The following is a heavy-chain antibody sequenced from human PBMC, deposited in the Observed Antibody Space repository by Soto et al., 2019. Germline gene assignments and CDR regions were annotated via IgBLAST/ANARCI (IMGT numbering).Heavy chain of an antibody. V-gene: IGHV1-69*13. CDR2: IIPIFGTA. CDR1: GGTFSSYA. D-gene: IGHD2-2*01. Sequence: SVKVSCKASGGTFSSYAIGWVRQAPGQGLEWMGGIIPIFGTANHAQKFQGRVTITADESTSTAYMELSSLRSEDTAVYYCARQGYCSSTSCYGLYNWFDPWGQGTLVTVSS. J-gene: IGHJ5*02. CDR3: ARQGYCSSTSCYGLYNWFDP.